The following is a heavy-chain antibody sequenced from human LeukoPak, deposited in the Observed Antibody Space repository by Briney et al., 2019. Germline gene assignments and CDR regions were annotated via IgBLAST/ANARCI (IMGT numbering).Heavy chain of an antibody. CDR2: IRGDANTR. V-gene: IGHV3-43*02. J-gene: IGHJ4*02. CDR3: AKDIGTGWDLDY. CDR1: GFIFDNYD. D-gene: IGHD1-26*01. Sequence: GGSLRLSCAASGFIFDNYDMHWVRQAPGKGREWLSPIRGDANTRYYGDSMKARITISRDNSKNSFYLHMNSMRTEDTALYYCAKDIGTGWDLDYWGQGTLVTVSS.